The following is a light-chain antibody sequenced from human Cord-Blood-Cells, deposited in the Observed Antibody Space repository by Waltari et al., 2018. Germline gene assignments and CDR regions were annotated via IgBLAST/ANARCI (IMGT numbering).Light chain of an antibody. CDR3: MQSIQLPPT. Sequence: DIVMTQTPLSLSVTPGQPASISCKSSQSLLHSDGKTYFYWYLQKPGQSPQLLIYEVSNRFYGVPDRFSGSGSGTDFTLKISRVEAEDVGVYYCMQSIQLPPTFGPGTKVDIK. CDR1: QSLLHSDGKTY. J-gene: IGKJ3*01. CDR2: EVS. V-gene: IGKV2D-29*02.